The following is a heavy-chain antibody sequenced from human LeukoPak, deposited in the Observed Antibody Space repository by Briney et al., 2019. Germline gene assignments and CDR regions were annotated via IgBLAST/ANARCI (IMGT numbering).Heavy chain of an antibody. CDR1: AFSLTSSGMC. V-gene: IGHV2-70*11. CDR3: VRPYTGTYWYRFDL. Sequence: SGPALVKPRQTLTLTCTFSAFSLTSSGMCVSWIRQPPGKALEWLARIDWDGDKHYNTSLRTRLTISKDTSKNQVVLTLTNVDPVDTGTYYCVRPYTGTYWYRFDLWGQGTLVTVSS. D-gene: IGHD1-26*01. J-gene: IGHJ4*02. CDR2: IDWDGDK.